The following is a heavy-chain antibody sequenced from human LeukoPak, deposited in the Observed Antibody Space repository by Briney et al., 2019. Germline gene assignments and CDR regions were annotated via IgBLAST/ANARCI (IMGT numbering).Heavy chain of an antibody. J-gene: IGHJ4*02. V-gene: IGHV1-2*02. D-gene: IGHD3-16*01. CDR3: ARSSRFLGGQLPYTNDY. Sequence: ASVKVSCKASGYTFTGYYMHWVRQAPEQGLEWMGWINPNSGGTNYAQKFQGRVTMTRDTSISTAYMELSRLRSDDTAVYYCARSSRFLGGQLPYTNDYWGQGTLVTVSS. CDR2: INPNSGGT. CDR1: GYTFTGYY.